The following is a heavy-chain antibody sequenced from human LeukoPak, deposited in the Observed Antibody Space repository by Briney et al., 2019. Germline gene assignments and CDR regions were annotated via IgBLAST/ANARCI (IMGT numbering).Heavy chain of an antibody. CDR1: GGSFSGYY. Sequence: KPSGTLSLTCAVYGGSFSGYYWSWIRQPPGKGLEWIGEINHSGSTNYNPSLKSRVTISVDTSKNQFSLKLSSVTAADTAVYYCARGRWGTMTVVVPSYFDYWGQGTLVTVSS. CDR3: ARGRWGTMTVVVPSYFDY. D-gene: IGHD3-22*01. J-gene: IGHJ4*02. V-gene: IGHV4-34*01. CDR2: INHSGST.